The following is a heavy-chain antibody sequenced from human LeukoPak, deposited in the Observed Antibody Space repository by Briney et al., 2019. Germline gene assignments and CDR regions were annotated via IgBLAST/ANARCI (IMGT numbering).Heavy chain of an antibody. CDR3: ARESISGHRDFDY. Sequence: GGSLRLSCAASGFTFSSYSMNWVRQAPGKGLEWISYISSGSRTIYYGDSVKGRFTVSGDNAKNSLYLQMRSLRAEDTAVYYCARESISGHRDFDYWGKGTLVTVSS. CDR1: GFTFSSYS. CDR2: ISSGSRTI. J-gene: IGHJ4*02. D-gene: IGHD1-26*01. V-gene: IGHV3-48*01.